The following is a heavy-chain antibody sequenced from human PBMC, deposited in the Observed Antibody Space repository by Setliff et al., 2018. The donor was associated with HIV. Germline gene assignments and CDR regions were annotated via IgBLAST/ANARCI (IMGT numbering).Heavy chain of an antibody. CDR2: MIYGGDT. J-gene: IGHJ5*02. D-gene: IGHD3-10*01. Sequence: PSETLSLTCRVYGGSITSGNYYWGWIRQAPGKGLEWIASMIYGGDTWYNPSLKSRVTIYVDTANNEISLRLSSVTAEDTAVYRCARPHIGRGGGAWFDPWGQGIQVTVSS. V-gene: IGHV4-39*01. CDR1: GGSITSGNYY. CDR3: ARPHIGRGGGAWFDP.